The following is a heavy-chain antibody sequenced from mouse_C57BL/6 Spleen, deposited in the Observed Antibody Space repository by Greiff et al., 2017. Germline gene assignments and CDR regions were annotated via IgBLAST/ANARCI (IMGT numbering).Heavy chain of an antibody. J-gene: IGHJ2*01. Sequence: VQLQQSGPELVKPGASVKISCKASGYTFTDYYMNWVKQSHGKSLEWIGDINPNNGGTSYNQKFKGKATLTVDKSSSTAYMELRSLTSEDSAVYYCARDYEGYWGQGTTLTVSS. CDR3: ARDYEGY. CDR1: GYTFTDYY. V-gene: IGHV1-26*01. D-gene: IGHD1-1*01. CDR2: INPNNGGT.